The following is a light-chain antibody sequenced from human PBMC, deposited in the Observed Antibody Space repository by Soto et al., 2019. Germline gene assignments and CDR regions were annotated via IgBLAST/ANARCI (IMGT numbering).Light chain of an antibody. J-gene: IGLJ1*01. Sequence: QLVLTQSPSASASLGASVKLTCTLSSGHSSYALAWHQQQPEKGPRYLMKLNSDGSHNKGDGIPDRFSGSSSGAERYLTISSLQSEDEADSYCQTWGTGIHYVFGTGTKLTVL. V-gene: IGLV4-69*01. CDR3: QTWGTGIHYV. CDR2: LNSDGSH. CDR1: SGHSSYA.